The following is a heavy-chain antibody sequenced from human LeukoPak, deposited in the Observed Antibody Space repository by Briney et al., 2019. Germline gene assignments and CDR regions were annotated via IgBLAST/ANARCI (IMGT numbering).Heavy chain of an antibody. J-gene: IGHJ4*02. CDR1: GGSFSGYY. CDR3: ARIVGLKWSTPKRYYFDY. Sequence: SETLSLTCAVYGGSFSGYYWSWIRQPPGKGLEWIGKINHSGSTNYNPSLKSRVTISVDTSKNQFSLKLSSVTAADTAVYYCARIVGLKWSTPKRYYFDYWGQGTLVTVSS. V-gene: IGHV4-34*01. D-gene: IGHD2-21*01. CDR2: INHSGST.